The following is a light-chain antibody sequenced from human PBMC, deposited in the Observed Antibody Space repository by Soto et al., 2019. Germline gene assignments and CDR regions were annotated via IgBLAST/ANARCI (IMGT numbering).Light chain of an antibody. CDR3: QQLDSYPIT. CDR1: QTISSW. J-gene: IGKJ5*01. Sequence: DIQMTQSPSTLSGSVGERVTITCRASQTISSWLAWYQQKPGKAPKLLIYKASTLKSGVPSRFSGSGSGTEFTLTISSLQPDDFATYYCQQLDSYPITFGQGTRLEIK. V-gene: IGKV1-5*03. CDR2: KAS.